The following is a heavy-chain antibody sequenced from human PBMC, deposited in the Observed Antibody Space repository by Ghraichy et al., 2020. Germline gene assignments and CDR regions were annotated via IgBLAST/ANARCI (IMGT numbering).Heavy chain of an antibody. Sequence: GGSLRLSCAASGFTFSSYWMSWVRQAPGKGLEWVANIEQDGSEKYYVDSVKGRFTISRDNAKNSLYLQMNSLRAEDTAVYYCARARTYYYDTSGSDAFDIWGQGTMVTVSS. V-gene: IGHV3-7*03. CDR3: ARARTYYYDTSGSDAFDI. CDR1: GFTFSSYW. J-gene: IGHJ3*02. D-gene: IGHD3-22*01. CDR2: IEQDGSEK.